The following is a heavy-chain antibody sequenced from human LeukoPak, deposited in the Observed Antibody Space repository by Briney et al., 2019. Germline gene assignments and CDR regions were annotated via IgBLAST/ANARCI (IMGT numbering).Heavy chain of an antibody. J-gene: IGHJ6*03. V-gene: IGHV1-18*01. Sequence: ASVKVSCKAAAYTLTTHGITWVRQAPGQGPEWMGWFSAYNGNKEYAQKFQDRVTLSADTTTSTAYMELSSLRSEDTAVYYCARGVRVVPAAMAHYYYYMDVWGKGTTVTVSS. CDR1: AYTLTTHG. D-gene: IGHD2-2*01. CDR3: ARGVRVVPAAMAHYYYYMDV. CDR2: FSAYNGNK.